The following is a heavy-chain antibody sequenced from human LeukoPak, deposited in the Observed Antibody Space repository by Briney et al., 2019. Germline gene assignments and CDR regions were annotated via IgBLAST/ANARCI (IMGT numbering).Heavy chain of an antibody. CDR1: GGTFSSYA. J-gene: IGHJ2*01. D-gene: IGHD3-22*01. CDR3: ARCHVDDSSGYYDWYFDL. CDR2: IIPIFGTA. V-gene: IGHV1-69*13. Sequence: SVKVSCKASGGTFSSYAISWVRQAPGQGLEWMGGIIPIFGTANYAQKFQGRVTITADESTSTAYMELRSLRSEDTAVYYCARCHVDDSSGYYDWYFDLWGRGTLVTVSS.